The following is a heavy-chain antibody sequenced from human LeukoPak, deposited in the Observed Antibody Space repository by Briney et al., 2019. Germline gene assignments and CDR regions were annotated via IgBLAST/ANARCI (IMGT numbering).Heavy chain of an antibody. D-gene: IGHD2-2*01. CDR3: ARAKGDPVVPAAMLDY. J-gene: IGHJ4*02. Sequence: PGGSLRLSCAASGFTVSSNYMSWVRQAPGKGLEWGSVIYSGGSTYYADSVKGRFTISRDNSKNTLYLQMNSLRAEDTAVYYCARAKGDPVVPAAMLDYWGQGTLVTVSS. CDR2: IYSGGST. CDR1: GFTVSSNY. V-gene: IGHV3-53*01.